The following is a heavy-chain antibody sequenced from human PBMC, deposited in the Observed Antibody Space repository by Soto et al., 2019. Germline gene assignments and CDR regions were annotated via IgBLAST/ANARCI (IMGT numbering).Heavy chain of an antibody. CDR2: ISGSGGSS. CDR1: GFTFSSYA. J-gene: IGHJ3*02. D-gene: IGHD3-16*01. CDR3: AKGGGSRSAFDI. Sequence: VSLRLSCAASGFTFSSYAMSWVRQAPGKGLEWVSAISGSGGSSYYADSVKGRFTISRDNSKNTLYLQMNSLRAEDTAVYYCAKGGGSRSAFDIWGQGTMVTVSS. V-gene: IGHV3-23*01.